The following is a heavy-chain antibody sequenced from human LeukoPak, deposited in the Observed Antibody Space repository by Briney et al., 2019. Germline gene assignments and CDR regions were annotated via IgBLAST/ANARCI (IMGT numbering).Heavy chain of an antibody. J-gene: IGHJ4*02. V-gene: IGHV3-7*01. Sequence: GGSLRLSCAATGFTFSTYWMNWYRQAPGKGLEWVGNINQDASQVNYVNYVRGRFTISRDNAKNSLQLQMNSLRAADTDVYYCATDRDNSDWQKRFDSWGQGTLVTVSS. CDR1: GFTFSTYW. CDR2: INQDASQV. CDR3: ATDRDNSDWQKRFDS. D-gene: IGHD2-21*02.